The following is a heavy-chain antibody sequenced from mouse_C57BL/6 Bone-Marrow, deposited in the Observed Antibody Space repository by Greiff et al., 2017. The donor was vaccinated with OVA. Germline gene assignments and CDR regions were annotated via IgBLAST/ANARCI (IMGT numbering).Heavy chain of an antibody. J-gene: IGHJ2*01. Sequence: QVQLQQPGAELVMPGASVKLSCKASGYTFTSYWMHWVKQRPGQGLEWIGRIDPNSGGTKYNEKFKSKATMTVDKPSSTAYVQLSSLTSEDSAVYYCATGFDYWGQGTTLTVSS. CDR2: IDPNSGGT. CDR1: GYTFTSYW. V-gene: IGHV1-72*01. D-gene: IGHD4-1*01. CDR3: ATGFDY.